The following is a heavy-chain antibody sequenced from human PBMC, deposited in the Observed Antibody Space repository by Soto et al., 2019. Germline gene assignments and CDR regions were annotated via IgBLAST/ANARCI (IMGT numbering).Heavy chain of an antibody. CDR2: INHSGST. Sequence: QVQLQQWGAGLLKPSETLSLTCAVYGGSFSGYYWSWIRQPPGKGLEWIGEINHSGSTNYNPSLKSRVTISVDTSKNQFSLKLSSVTAADTAVYYCARGWLYYGSGGPFDYWGQGTLVTVSS. V-gene: IGHV4-34*01. CDR3: ARGWLYYGSGGPFDY. J-gene: IGHJ4*02. D-gene: IGHD3-10*01. CDR1: GGSFSGYY.